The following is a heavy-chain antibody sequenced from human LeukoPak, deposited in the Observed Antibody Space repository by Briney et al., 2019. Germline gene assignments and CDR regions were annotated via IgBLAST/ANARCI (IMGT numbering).Heavy chain of an antibody. D-gene: IGHD1-26*01. CDR2: IYYSGST. J-gene: IGHJ3*02. Sequence: SETLSLTCTVSGGSISSYYWSWIRQPPGKGLEWIGSIYYSGSTYYNPSLKSRVTISVDTSKNQFSLKLSSVTAADTAVYYCARLGGTYDAFDIWGQGTMVTVSS. CDR1: GGSISSYY. V-gene: IGHV4-59*05. CDR3: ARLGGTYDAFDI.